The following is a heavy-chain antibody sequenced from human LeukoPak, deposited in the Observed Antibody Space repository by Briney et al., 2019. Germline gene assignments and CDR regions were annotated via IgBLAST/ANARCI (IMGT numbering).Heavy chain of an antibody. CDR2: ISYDGSNK. D-gene: IGHD3-22*01. V-gene: IGHV3-30*18. CDR1: GFTFSAYA. Sequence: PGGSLRLSCEASGFTFSAYAMTWVRQAPGKGLEWVAVISYDGSNKYYADSVKGRFTISRDNSKNTLYLQMNSLRTEDTAIYYCAKEDVVVITIRYFQHWGQGTLVTVSS. CDR3: AKEDVVVITIRYFQH. J-gene: IGHJ1*01.